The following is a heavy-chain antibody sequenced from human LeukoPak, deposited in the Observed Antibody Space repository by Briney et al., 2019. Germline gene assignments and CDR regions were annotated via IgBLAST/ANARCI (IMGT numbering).Heavy chain of an antibody. CDR3: AKPRSTSGRDAFDI. Sequence: GRSLRLSCAASGFTFDDYAMHWVRQAPGKGLEWVSGISWNSGSIGYADSVKGRFTISRDNAKNSLYLQMNSLRAEDTALYYCAKPRSTSGRDAFDIWGQGTMVTVSS. J-gene: IGHJ3*02. CDR1: GFTFDDYA. V-gene: IGHV3-9*01. D-gene: IGHD6-19*01. CDR2: ISWNSGSI.